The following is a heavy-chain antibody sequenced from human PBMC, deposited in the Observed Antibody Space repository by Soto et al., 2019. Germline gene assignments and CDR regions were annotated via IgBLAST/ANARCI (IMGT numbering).Heavy chain of an antibody. V-gene: IGHV3-9*01. CDR1: GFTFDDYA. CDR2: ISWNSGSI. J-gene: IGHJ4*02. Sequence: EVQLVESGGGLAQPGRSLRLSYVTSGFTFDDYAMHWVRQAPGKGLEWVSGISWNSGSIGYADSVKGRFAISRDNAKKSLHLQMHSLRSADTAVYYCALTGPSNGWSGGYYFEYWGQGALVTVSS. CDR3: ALTGPSNGWSGGYYFEY. D-gene: IGHD6-19*01.